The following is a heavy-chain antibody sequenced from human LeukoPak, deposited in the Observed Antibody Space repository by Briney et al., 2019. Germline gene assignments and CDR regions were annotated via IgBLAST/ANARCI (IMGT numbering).Heavy chain of an antibody. CDR1: GGSISSYY. V-gene: IGHV4-59*01. J-gene: IGHJ4*02. Sequence: SETLSLTCTVSGGSISSYYWSWIRQPPGKGLEWIGNIYYSGSTKYNPSLKSRVTISVDTSKNQFSLKLSSVTAADTAVYYCARDAPSGAHDYWGQGTLVTVSS. CDR2: IYYSGST. CDR3: ARDAPSGAHDY. D-gene: IGHD2-8*02.